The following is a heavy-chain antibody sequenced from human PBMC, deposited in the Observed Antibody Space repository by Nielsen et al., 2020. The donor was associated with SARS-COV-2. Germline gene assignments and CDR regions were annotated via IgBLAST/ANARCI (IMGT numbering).Heavy chain of an antibody. J-gene: IGHJ4*02. V-gene: IGHV3-30*18. CDR1: GFTFSRFG. CDR2: ISYDGSDQ. Sequence: SLKISCAASGFTFSRFGMHWVRQTPGRGLEWVAYISYDGSDQYYEDSLKGRFTISRDNSKNILYLQMNNLRAEDTAVYYCVKDGAYYGVRGVVHFGYGGWGNLVTVSS. CDR3: VKDGAYYGVRGVVHFGY. D-gene: IGHD3-10*01.